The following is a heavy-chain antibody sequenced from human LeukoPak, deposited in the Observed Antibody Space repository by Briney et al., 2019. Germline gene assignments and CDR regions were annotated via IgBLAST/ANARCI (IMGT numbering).Heavy chain of an antibody. CDR3: ARDLTDHYYGRDYYYYMDV. D-gene: IGHD3-10*01. CDR2: IIPIFGTA. CDR1: GGTFSSYA. J-gene: IGHJ6*03. V-gene: IGHV1-69*13. Sequence: ASVKVSCKASGGTFSSYAISWVRQAPGQGLEWTGGIIPIFGTANYAQKFQGRVTITADESTSTAYMELSSLRSEDTAMYYCARDLTDHYYGRDYYYYMDVWGKGTTVTISS.